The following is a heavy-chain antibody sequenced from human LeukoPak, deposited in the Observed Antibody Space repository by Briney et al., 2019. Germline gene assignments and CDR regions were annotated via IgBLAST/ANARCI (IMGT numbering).Heavy chain of an antibody. J-gene: IGHJ6*04. D-gene: IGHD4-17*01. V-gene: IGHV2-5*01. CDR2: FNWNDDK. CDR1: GFSLSTSGVG. Sequence: SGATLAKPTQTLTLTCTFSGFSLSTSGVGVGWIGQPPAKALGWHALFNWNDDKRYSPALKSSPTITKATSQNQVVLTMINLEPMDRATYYRSQESTVTAPPLVWGKGTTVTISS. CDR3: SQESTVTAPPLV.